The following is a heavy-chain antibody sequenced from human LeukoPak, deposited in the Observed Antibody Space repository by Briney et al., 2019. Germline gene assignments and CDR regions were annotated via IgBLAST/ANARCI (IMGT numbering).Heavy chain of an antibody. Sequence: SETLSLTCTVSGGSISSYYWSWIRQPPGKGLEWIGYIYYSGSTNYNPSLKSRVTISVDTAKNQFSLKLSSVTAADTAVYYCARHVLYYYGSGRLPAAFDIWGQGTMVTVSS. D-gene: IGHD3-10*01. CDR1: GGSISSYY. J-gene: IGHJ3*02. V-gene: IGHV4-59*08. CDR3: ARHVLYYYGSGRLPAAFDI. CDR2: IYYSGST.